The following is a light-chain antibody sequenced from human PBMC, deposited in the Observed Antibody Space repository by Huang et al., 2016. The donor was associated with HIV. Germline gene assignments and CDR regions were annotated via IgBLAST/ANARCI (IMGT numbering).Light chain of an antibody. Sequence: DIQMTQSPSSLSASVGDRVTITCRASQDISHSFAWFPQKPGKAPKSLIYTASKLQGGVPSRFSGSGSGTDFTLTINSLQPEDFATYYCQQYVSFPITFGQGTRLE. CDR2: TAS. CDR3: QQYVSFPIT. CDR1: QDISHS. J-gene: IGKJ5*01. V-gene: IGKV1-16*01.